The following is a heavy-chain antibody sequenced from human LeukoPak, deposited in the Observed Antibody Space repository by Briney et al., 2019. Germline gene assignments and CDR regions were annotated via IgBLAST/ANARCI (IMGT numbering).Heavy chain of an antibody. CDR2: IYTSGST. CDR1: GDSMFSTTYY. J-gene: IGHJ4*02. Sequence: SETLSLTCTVSGDSMFSTTYYWSWIRQPAGKGLEWIGRIYTSGSTNYNPSLKSRISISVDTSKNQSSLKLTSVTAADTAVYYCARDRAAAGSNYFDYWGQGTLVTVSS. CDR3: ARDRAAAGSNYFDY. D-gene: IGHD6-13*01. V-gene: IGHV4-61*02.